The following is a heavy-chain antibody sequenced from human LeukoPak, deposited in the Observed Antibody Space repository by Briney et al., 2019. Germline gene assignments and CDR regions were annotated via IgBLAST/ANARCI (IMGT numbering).Heavy chain of an antibody. Sequence: PSETLSLTCAVSGASISGSGYYLGWIRQPPGKGLGWIGSIYHSGSTYYNPSLKSRVTISVDTSKNQFSLKLSSVTAADTAVYYCAINPPSNYYDDWGQGTLVTVSS. D-gene: IGHD2/OR15-2a*01. J-gene: IGHJ4*02. CDR3: AINPPSNYYDD. CDR1: GASISGSGYY. CDR2: IYHSGST. V-gene: IGHV4-39*07.